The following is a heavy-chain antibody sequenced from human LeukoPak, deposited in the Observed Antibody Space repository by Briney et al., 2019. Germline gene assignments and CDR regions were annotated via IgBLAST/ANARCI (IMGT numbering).Heavy chain of an antibody. J-gene: IGHJ4*02. CDR3: AKGYGSSWAIDY. Sequence: PGRSLRLSCAASGFTFSSYAMHWVRQAPGKGLEWVAVISYDGSNKYYADSVKGRFTISRDNSKNTLYLQMNSLRAEDTAVYYCAKGYGSSWAIDYWGQGTLVTVSS. CDR2: ISYDGSNK. D-gene: IGHD6-13*01. V-gene: IGHV3-30-3*01. CDR1: GFTFSSYA.